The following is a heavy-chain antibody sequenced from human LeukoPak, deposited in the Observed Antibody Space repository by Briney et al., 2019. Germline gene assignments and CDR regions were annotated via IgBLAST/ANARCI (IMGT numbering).Heavy chain of an antibody. J-gene: IGHJ6*02. D-gene: IGHD3-16*01. CDR2: ISGSGDYT. CDR3: AKSLGSFGYAAYFYFGLAV. V-gene: IGHV3-23*01. CDR1: GFTFSMYA. Sequence: PGGSLRLSCAPSGFTFSMYAMSWVRQAPGKGLEWVSAISGSGDYTYYADSVKGRFTISRDNSKNTLYLQMHSPRVEDTAVYYCAKSLGSFGYAAYFYFGLAVWGQGTTVTVSS.